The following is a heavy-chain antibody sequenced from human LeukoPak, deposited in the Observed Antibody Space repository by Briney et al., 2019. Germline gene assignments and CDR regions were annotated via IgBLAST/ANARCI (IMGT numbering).Heavy chain of an antibody. J-gene: IGHJ4*02. D-gene: IGHD3-10*01. CDR1: GFTFSGSA. V-gene: IGHV3-73*01. CDR2: IRSKANSYAT. Sequence: GRSLRLSCAASGFTFSGSAMHWVRQASGKGLEWVGRIRSKANSYATAYAASVKGRFTISRDDSKNTAYLQMNSLKTEDTAVYYCTRREYYGSGSYFRDYWGQGTLVTVSS. CDR3: TRREYYGSGSYFRDY.